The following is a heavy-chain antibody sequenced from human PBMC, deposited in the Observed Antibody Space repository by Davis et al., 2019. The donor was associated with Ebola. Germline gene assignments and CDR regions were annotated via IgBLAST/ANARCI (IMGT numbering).Heavy chain of an antibody. CDR2: IGTAGDT. CDR3: ARESTVTFYYYYGMDV. V-gene: IGHV3-13*01. Sequence: GGSLRLSCAASGSTFSSYDMHWVRQATGKGLEWVSAIGTAGDTYYPGSVKGRFTISRDNSKNTLYLQMNSLRAEDTAVYYCARESTVTFYYYYGMDVWGQGTTVTVSS. J-gene: IGHJ6*02. CDR1: GSTFSSYD. D-gene: IGHD4-17*01.